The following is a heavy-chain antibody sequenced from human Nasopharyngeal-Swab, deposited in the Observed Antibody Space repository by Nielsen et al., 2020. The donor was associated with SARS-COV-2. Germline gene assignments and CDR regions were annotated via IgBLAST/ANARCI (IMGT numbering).Heavy chain of an antibody. CDR1: GFTVSSNY. CDR3: ARGYCSSGSCYAKHYGMDV. D-gene: IGHD2-15*01. CDR2: IYSGGST. V-gene: IGHV3-66*01. J-gene: IGHJ6*02. Sequence: GESLKISCAASGFTVSSNYMSWVRQAPGKGLEWVSVIYSGGSTYYADSVKGRFTISRDNSKNTLYLQMNSLRAEDTAVYYCARGYCSSGSCYAKHYGMDVWGQGTTVTVSS.